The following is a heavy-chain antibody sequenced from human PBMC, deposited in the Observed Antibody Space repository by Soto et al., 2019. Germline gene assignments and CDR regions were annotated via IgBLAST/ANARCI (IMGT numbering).Heavy chain of an antibody. CDR2: INHSGST. J-gene: IGHJ4*02. D-gene: IGHD1-26*01. CDR1: GGSFSGYY. Sequence: SETLSLTCAVYGGSFSGYYWSWIRQPPGKGLEWIGEINHSGSTNYNPSPKSRVTISVDTSKNQFSLKLSSVTAADTAVYYCAREKGAYSGSYYGWLRYFDYWGQGTLVTVSS. V-gene: IGHV4-34*01. CDR3: AREKGAYSGSYYGWLRYFDY.